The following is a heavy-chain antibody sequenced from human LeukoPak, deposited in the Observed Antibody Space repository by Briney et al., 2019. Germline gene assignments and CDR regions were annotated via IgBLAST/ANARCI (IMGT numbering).Heavy chain of an antibody. CDR2: IDPSDSYT. D-gene: IGHD6-6*01. V-gene: IGHV5-10-1*01. CDR3: ARQYSSSPLDSWFDP. CDR1: GYIFTSYW. J-gene: IGHJ5*02. Sequence: GESLKISCKGSGYIFTSYWISWVRQMPGKGLEWMGRIDPSDSYTNYSPSFQGHVTISADKSISTAYLQWSSLKASDTAMYYCARQYSSSPLDSWFDPWGQGTLVTVSS.